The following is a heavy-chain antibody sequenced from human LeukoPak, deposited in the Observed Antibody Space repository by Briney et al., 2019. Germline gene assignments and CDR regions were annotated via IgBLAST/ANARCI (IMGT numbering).Heavy chain of an antibody. V-gene: IGHV3-74*01. D-gene: IGHD3-22*01. J-gene: IGHJ4*02. CDR2: INSDGSST. CDR1: GFTFSSYW. Sequence: GGSLRLSCAASGFTFSSYWMHWVRQAPGKGLVWVSRINSDGSSTSYADSVRGRFTISRDNAKNTLYLQMNSLRAEDTAVYYCASTYYYDSSGYLLDYWGQGTLVTVSS. CDR3: ASTYYYDSSGYLLDY.